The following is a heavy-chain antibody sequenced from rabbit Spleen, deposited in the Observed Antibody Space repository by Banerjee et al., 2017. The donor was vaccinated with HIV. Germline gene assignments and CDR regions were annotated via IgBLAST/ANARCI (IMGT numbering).Heavy chain of an antibody. CDR1: GFDLSIYYY. V-gene: IGHV1S40*01. J-gene: IGHJ6*01. CDR3: ARGEHFSVGFSAFAIYLDL. CDR2: IYTGSGST. D-gene: IGHD6-1*01. Sequence: QSLVESGGDLVKPGASLTLTCKASGFDLSIYYYMCWVRQAPGKGLEWIACIYTGSGSTYYASWAKGRFTFSKTSSTTVTLQMTSLTAADTATYFCARGEHFSVGFSAFAIYLDLWGPGTLVTVS.